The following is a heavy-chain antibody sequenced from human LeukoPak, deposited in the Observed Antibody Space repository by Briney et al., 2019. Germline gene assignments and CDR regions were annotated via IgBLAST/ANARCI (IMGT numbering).Heavy chain of an antibody. Sequence: PGGSLRLSCAASGFTFSSYAMSWVRQAPGKGLEWVSATSGSGGSTYYADSVKGRFTISRDNSKDTLYLQMNSLRAEDTAVYYCAKDGSMVRGTDWGQGTLVTVSS. CDR3: AKDGSMVRGTD. V-gene: IGHV3-23*01. CDR1: GFTFSSYA. J-gene: IGHJ4*02. CDR2: TSGSGGST. D-gene: IGHD3-10*01.